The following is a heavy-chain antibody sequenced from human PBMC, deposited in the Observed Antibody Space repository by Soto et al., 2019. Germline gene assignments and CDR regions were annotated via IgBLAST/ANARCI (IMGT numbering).Heavy chain of an antibody. CDR3: ARESNGGYYGSGSYGDAFDI. Sequence: SVKVSCKASGGTFSSYTISWVRQAPGQGLEWMGRIIPILGIANYAQKFQGRVTITADKSTSTAYMELSSLRSEDTAVYYCARESNGGYYGSGSYGDAFDIWGQGTMVTVSS. D-gene: IGHD3-10*01. J-gene: IGHJ3*02. V-gene: IGHV1-69*04. CDR2: IIPILGIA. CDR1: GGTFSSYT.